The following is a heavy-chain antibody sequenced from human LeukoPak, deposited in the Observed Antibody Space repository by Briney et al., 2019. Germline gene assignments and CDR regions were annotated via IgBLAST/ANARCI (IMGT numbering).Heavy chain of an antibody. D-gene: IGHD6-19*01. Sequence: KPSETLSLTCTVSGGSISSSSYYWGWIRQPPGKGLEWIGSIYYSGSTYYNPSLKSRVTISVDTSKNQFSLKLSSVTAADTAVYYCARSYSSGFDYWGQGTLVTVSS. J-gene: IGHJ4*02. CDR1: GGSISSSSYY. CDR2: IYYSGST. CDR3: ARSYSSGFDY. V-gene: IGHV4-39*07.